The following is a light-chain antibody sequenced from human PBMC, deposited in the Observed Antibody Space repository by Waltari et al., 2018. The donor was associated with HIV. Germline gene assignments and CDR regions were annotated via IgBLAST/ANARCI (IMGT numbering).Light chain of an antibody. CDR3: QQYQTWPRT. CDR1: EDVVSN. CDR2: GAS. V-gene: IGKV3-15*01. Sequence: EVLMTQSPAALSVSPGETVTFFCGASEDVVSNLAWYQQKRGQAPRLIVSGASTRAAGVPTRFAGRGSGTDFSLTISTLQSNDSAVYFCQQYQTWPRTFGQGTLV. J-gene: IGKJ1*01.